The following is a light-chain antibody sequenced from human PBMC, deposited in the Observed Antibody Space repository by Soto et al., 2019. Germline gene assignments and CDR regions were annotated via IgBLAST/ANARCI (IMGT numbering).Light chain of an antibody. CDR1: SSDVGGYNY. CDR2: DVS. V-gene: IGLV2-14*01. CDR3: SSHTTSSTRV. Sequence: QSALTQPASVSGSPGQSITISCTGTSSDVGGYNYVSWYQQHPGKAPKLMIFDVSDRPSGVSNRFSGSKSGNTASLTISGHQADDEADYYCSSHTTSSTRVFGTGTKLTVL. J-gene: IGLJ1*01.